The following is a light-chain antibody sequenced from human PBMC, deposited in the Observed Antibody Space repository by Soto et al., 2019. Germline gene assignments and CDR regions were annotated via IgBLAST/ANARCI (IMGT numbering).Light chain of an antibody. CDR2: GAS. Sequence: ETVLTQSPGTLSLSPGERATLSCRASQTIRSNYLAWYRQTPGPAPRLLIYGASNRATGIADRFSGSGSGTDFTLIISRLEPEDFALYYCQQYGISPWTFGQGTKVEIK. CDR1: QTIRSNY. CDR3: QQYGISPWT. J-gene: IGKJ1*01. V-gene: IGKV3-20*01.